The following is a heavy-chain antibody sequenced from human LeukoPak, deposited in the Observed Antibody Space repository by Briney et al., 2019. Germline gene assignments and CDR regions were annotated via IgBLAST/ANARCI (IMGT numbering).Heavy chain of an antibody. CDR3: ARVSSFYDNVWGSASF. D-gene: IGHD3-16*01. Sequence: GGSLRLSCAASGFTFNTHNMIWVRQAPGKGLEWVSSISSSSKQTYYADSVKGRFTISRDNAKNSLYLQTNSLRAEDTAIYYCARVSSFYDNVWGSASFWGQGALVTVSS. J-gene: IGHJ4*02. V-gene: IGHV3-21*01. CDR2: ISSSSKQT. CDR1: GFTFNTHN.